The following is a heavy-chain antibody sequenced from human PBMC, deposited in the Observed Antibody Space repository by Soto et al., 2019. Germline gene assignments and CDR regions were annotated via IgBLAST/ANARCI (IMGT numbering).Heavy chain of an antibody. CDR1: GDSINSGGYY. V-gene: IGHV4-31*03. Sequence: QVRLQESGPGLVKPSQTLSLTCTVSGDSINSGGYYWTWIRQHPGKGLEWIGYIYSSGSTYYNPSLSIRLTMSLDTSKNQLALNLSSVTAADTAVYYCVRGGRDCSSAMCIRGEYFQHWGQGTLVTVSS. CDR2: IYSSGST. J-gene: IGHJ1*01. CDR3: VRGGRDCSSAMCIRGEYFQH. D-gene: IGHD2-2*01.